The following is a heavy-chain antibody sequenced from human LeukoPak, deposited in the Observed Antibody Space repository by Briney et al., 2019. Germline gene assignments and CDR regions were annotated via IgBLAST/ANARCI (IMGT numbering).Heavy chain of an antibody. CDR3: ARLYDSSRGLDY. V-gene: IGHV4-59*08. CDR2: IYYSGST. D-gene: IGHD3-22*01. CDR1: GGSLSSYY. Sequence: SETLSLTCTVSGGSLSSYYWSWIRQPAGKGLEWIGYIYYSGSTNYNPSLKSRVTISVDTSKNQFSLKLSSVTAADTAVYYCARLYDSSRGLDYWGQGTLVTVSS. J-gene: IGHJ4*02.